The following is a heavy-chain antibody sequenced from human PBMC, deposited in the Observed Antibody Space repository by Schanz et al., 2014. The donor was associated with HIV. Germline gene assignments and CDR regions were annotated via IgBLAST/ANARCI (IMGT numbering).Heavy chain of an antibody. CDR1: GGSFSGDY. V-gene: IGHV4-34*01. Sequence: QVQLQQWGAGLLKPSETLSLTCAVYGGSFSGDYWTWLRQSPGKALEWIGEINDSGRASINPSLKGRVTMPVEPSKNQFSLKLSSVTAADTAFYYCAKDGGRMGGQRQLFAYWGHGTLVTVSS. J-gene: IGHJ4*03. D-gene: IGHD3-16*01. CDR3: AKDGGRMGGQRQLFAY. CDR2: INDSGRA.